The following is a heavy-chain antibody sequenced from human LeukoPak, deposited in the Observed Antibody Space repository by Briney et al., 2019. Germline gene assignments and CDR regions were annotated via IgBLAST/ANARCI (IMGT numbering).Heavy chain of an antibody. CDR1: GFTFSSYS. V-gene: IGHV3-21*01. CDR3: ARAAGAIAARPYYFDY. D-gene: IGHD6-6*01. J-gene: IGHJ4*02. CDR2: ISSSSSYI. Sequence: GGSLRLSCAASGFTFSSYSMNWVRQAPGKGLEWVSSISSSSSYIYYADSVKGRFTISRDNAKNSLYLQMNSLRAEDTAVYYCARAAGAIAARPYYFDYWGQGTLITVSS.